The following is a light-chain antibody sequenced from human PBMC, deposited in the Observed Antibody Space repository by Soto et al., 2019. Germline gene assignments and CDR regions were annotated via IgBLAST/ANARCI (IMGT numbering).Light chain of an antibody. Sequence: DIQMTQSPSTLSGTVGDRVTITCRASQTISSWLAWYQQKPGKAPKPLIYKASTLKSGVPSRFSGSGSGTEYTLTISSLQPDDFATYYCHSRAFGQGTRLEI. CDR3: HSRA. J-gene: IGKJ5*01. V-gene: IGKV1-5*03. CDR2: KAS. CDR1: QTISSW.